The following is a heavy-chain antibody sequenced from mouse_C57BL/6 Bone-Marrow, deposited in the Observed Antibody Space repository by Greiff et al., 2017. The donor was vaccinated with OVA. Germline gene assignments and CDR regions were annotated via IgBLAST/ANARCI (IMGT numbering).Heavy chain of an antibody. J-gene: IGHJ2*01. CDR3: ASLAPPYYFDY. CDR2: IYPRDGST. V-gene: IGHV1-85*01. Sequence: QVQLQQSGPELVKPGASVKLSCKASGYTFTSYDINWVKQRPGQGLEWIGWIYPRDGSTKYTEKFKGKATLTVDTSSSTAYMELHSLTSEDSAVYFCASLAPPYYFDYWGQGTTLTGSS. CDR1: GYTFTSYD.